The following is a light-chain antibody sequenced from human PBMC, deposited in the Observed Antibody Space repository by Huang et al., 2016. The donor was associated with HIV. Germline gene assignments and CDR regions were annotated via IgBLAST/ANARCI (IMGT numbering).Light chain of an antibody. CDR2: GAS. Sequence: EIVMTQSPATLSVSPGERATLSCRASQNINNKLAGYQQRPGQAPRLLIYGASTRATGFPARCSGSGSGTEFTLTISSLQSEDFALYYCQQYNSWPPLTFGGGTKVEIK. V-gene: IGKV3-15*01. CDR1: QNINNK. J-gene: IGKJ4*01. CDR3: QQYNSWPPLT.